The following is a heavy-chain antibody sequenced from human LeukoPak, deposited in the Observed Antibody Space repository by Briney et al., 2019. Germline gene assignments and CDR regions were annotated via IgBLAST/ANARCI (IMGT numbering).Heavy chain of an antibody. CDR2: IDSDGSTT. V-gene: IGHV3-74*01. Sequence: GGSLRLSCAASGFTFSSYWMHWVRQAPGKGLVWVSRIDSDGSTTNYADSVKGRLTISRDNAKNTLYLQMNSQRAEDPSVYYCARHRRSYFDWWGQRTLVTVSS. CDR1: GFTFSSYW. CDR3: ARHRRSYFDW. J-gene: IGHJ4*02.